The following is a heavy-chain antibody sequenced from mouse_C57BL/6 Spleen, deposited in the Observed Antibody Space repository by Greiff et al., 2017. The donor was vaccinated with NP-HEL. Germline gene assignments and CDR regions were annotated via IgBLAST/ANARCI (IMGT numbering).Heavy chain of an antibody. J-gene: IGHJ3*01. CDR1: GYTFTDYY. Sequence: EVQLQQSGPELVKPGASVKISCKASGYTFTDYYMNWVKQSHGKSLEWIGDINPNNGGTSYNQKFKGKATLTVDKSSSTAYMELRSLTSEDSAVYYCARSDYGSCFADWGQGTLVTVSA. V-gene: IGHV1-26*01. CDR2: INPNNGGT. CDR3: ARSDYGSCFAD. D-gene: IGHD1-1*01.